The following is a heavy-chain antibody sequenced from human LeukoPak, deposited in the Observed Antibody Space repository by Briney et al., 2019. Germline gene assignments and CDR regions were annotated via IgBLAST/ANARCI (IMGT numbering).Heavy chain of an antibody. V-gene: IGHV1-69*04. CDR1: GYTFTGYY. Sequence: GASVKVSCKASGYTFTGYYMHWVRQAPGQGLEWMGRIIPILGMANYAQKFQGRVTITADKSTSTAYMELSSLRSEDTAVYYCARGHSGSNFDYWGQGTLVTVSS. CDR2: IIPILGMA. J-gene: IGHJ4*02. CDR3: ARGHSGSNFDY. D-gene: IGHD1-26*01.